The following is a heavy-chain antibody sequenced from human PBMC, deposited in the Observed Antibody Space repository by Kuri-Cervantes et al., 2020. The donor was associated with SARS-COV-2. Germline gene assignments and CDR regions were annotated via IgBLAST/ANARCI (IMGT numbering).Heavy chain of an antibody. CDR3: ARGGTTTSPRGTNYFYMDV. J-gene: IGHJ6*03. CDR2: IIPSLGST. CDR1: GYTFTSYY. D-gene: IGHD1-26*01. V-gene: IGHV1-46*01. Sequence: ASVKVSCKASGYTFTSYYMHWVRQAPGQGLEWVGGIIPSLGSTHHAQKFQGRLTIKTDKSTTTVYMEVSSLKSEDTAVYYCARGGTTTSPRGTNYFYMDVWGKGTAVTVSS.